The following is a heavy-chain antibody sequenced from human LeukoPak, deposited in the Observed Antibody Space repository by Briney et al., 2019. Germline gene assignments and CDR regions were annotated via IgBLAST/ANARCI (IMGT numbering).Heavy chain of an antibody. CDR3: ARVAIFGVVTYDY. V-gene: IGHV4-34*01. CDR2: INHSGST. D-gene: IGHD3-3*01. Sequence: SETLSLTCAVYGGSFSGYYWSWIRQPPGKGLEWIGEINHSGSTNYNPSLKSRVTISVDTSKNQFSLKLSSVTAADTAVYYCARVAIFGVVTYDYWGQGTLVTVSS. J-gene: IGHJ4*02. CDR1: GGSFSGYY.